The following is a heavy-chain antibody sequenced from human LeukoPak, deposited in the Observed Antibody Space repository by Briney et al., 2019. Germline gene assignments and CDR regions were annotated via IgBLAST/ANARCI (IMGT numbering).Heavy chain of an antibody. D-gene: IGHD1-20*01. CDR1: GYTFTDYI. V-gene: IGHV1-2*02. CDR2: INPKYGDT. Sequence: GASVKVSCMASGYTFTDYIIHWVRQAPGQGLEWMGWINPKYGDTNYAQKFKGRLTITRDTSTSTAYMDLSRLRSDDTAVFYCARERYDWNEVRAFDIWGHGTLVIVSS. J-gene: IGHJ3*02. CDR3: ARERYDWNEVRAFDI.